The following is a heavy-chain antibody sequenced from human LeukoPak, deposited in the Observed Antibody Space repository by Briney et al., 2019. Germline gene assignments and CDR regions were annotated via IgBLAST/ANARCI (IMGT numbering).Heavy chain of an antibody. CDR1: GFTLSSYG. CDR3: ASAPWT. V-gene: IGHV3-30*03. Sequence: GRSLRLSCAASGFTLSSYGMHWVRQAPGKGLEWVAVISYDGSNKYYADSVKGRFTISRDNSKNTLYLQMNSLRAEDTAVYYCASAPWTWGQGTLVTVSS. J-gene: IGHJ5*02. D-gene: IGHD5-12*01. CDR2: ISYDGSNK.